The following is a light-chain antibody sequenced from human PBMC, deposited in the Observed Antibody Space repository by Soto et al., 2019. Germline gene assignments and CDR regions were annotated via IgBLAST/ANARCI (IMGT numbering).Light chain of an antibody. CDR1: QSISSW. Sequence: DIQMTQSPSTLSASVRDRVPITCRASQSISSWLAWYQQKPGKAPNLLIYQASSLQSGVPSRFSGSGFGTEFTLTISSLQPDDFATYYCQQYNSYPWTFGQGTNVDIK. J-gene: IGKJ1*01. CDR2: QAS. V-gene: IGKV1-5*03. CDR3: QQYNSYPWT.